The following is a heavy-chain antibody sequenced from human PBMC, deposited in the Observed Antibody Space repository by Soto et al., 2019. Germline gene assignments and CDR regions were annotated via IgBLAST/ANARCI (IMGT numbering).Heavy chain of an antibody. Sequence: GGSLRLSWAASGLTFNRYWMHWVRHAPCKGLVWVSSINTGSSNTNYADSVKGRFTISTNNAKSTLFLQMNSLRDEDTAVYYCXREFCSGGNCYTYYFDPWGQGIPVTASS. CDR3: XREFCSGGNCYTYYFDP. CDR2: INTGSSNT. CDR1: GLTFNRYW. D-gene: IGHD2-15*01. J-gene: IGHJ5*02. V-gene: IGHV3-74*01.